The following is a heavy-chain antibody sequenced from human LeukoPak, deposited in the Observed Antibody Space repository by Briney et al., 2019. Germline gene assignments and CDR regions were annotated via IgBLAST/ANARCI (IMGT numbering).Heavy chain of an antibody. V-gene: IGHV4-59*01. CDR2: MHDNGRT. J-gene: IGHJ4*02. Sequence: SETLSLTCSVSGGSISSYFWSWIRQPPGKGLEWIGYMHDNGRTNYNPSLKSRVTISVDTSQNQFSLKLSSVTAADTAVYYCARDVDGYNFFDYWGQGTLVTVSS. CDR3: ARDVDGYNFFDY. D-gene: IGHD5-24*01. CDR1: GGSISSYF.